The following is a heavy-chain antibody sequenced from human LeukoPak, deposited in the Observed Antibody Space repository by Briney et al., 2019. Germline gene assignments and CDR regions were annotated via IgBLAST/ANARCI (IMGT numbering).Heavy chain of an antibody. Sequence: SETLSLTCGVYGGSFSGYYWNWIRQPPGMGLEWIGEINHRGGTGYNPSLKSRVTMSVDTSKNVFSLKLTFVTAADTAVYYCARAYYYDSSAAIDYWGQGILVTVSS. CDR2: INHRGGT. CDR3: ARAYYYDSSAAIDY. CDR1: GGSFSGYY. J-gene: IGHJ4*02. D-gene: IGHD3-22*01. V-gene: IGHV4-34*01.